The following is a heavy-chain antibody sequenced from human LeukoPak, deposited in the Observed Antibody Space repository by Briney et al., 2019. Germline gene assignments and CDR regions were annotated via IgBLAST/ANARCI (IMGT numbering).Heavy chain of an antibody. CDR1: GFTFSSYS. V-gene: IGHV3-48*01. J-gene: IGHJ5*02. D-gene: IGHD3-10*01. Sequence: PGGYLRHSCAASGFTFSSYSMNWVRQAPGKGLTWISYIRSASNTIYYTDSVKGRFTISTDNAKNSVYLQMNSLRAEDTAMYYCARDGWFGDYNWFDPWGQGTLVTVSS. CDR2: IRSASNTI. CDR3: ARDGWFGDYNWFDP.